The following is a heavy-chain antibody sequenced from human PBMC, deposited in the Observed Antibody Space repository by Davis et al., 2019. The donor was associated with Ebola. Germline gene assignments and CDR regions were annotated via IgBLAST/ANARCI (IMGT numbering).Heavy chain of an antibody. J-gene: IGHJ4*02. V-gene: IGHV3-66*01. Sequence: GESLKISCAASGFTVSSNYMSWVRQAPGKGLEWVSVIYSGGSTYYADSVKGRFTISRDNSKNTLYPQMNSLRAEDTAVYYCARGWELPRIYFDYWGQGTLVTVSA. CDR3: ARGWELPRIYFDY. D-gene: IGHD1-26*01. CDR2: IYSGGST. CDR1: GFTVSSNY.